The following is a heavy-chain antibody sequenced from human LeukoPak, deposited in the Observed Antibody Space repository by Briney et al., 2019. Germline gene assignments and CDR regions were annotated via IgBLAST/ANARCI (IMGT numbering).Heavy chain of an antibody. V-gene: IGHV4-34*01. J-gene: IGHJ5*02. Sequence: SETLSLTCTVSGGSISSYYWSWIRQPPGKGLEWIGEINHSGSTNYNPSLKSRVTISVDTSKNQFSLKLSSVTAADTAVYYCARGRGYYDFWSGRAYNWFDPWGQGTLVTVSS. CDR2: INHSGST. CDR1: GGSISSYY. CDR3: ARGRGYYDFWSGRAYNWFDP. D-gene: IGHD3-3*01.